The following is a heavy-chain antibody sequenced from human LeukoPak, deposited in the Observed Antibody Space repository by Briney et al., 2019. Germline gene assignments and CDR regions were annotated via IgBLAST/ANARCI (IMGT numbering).Heavy chain of an antibody. CDR1: GYTFTTYY. J-gene: IGHJ6*02. V-gene: IGHV1-46*01. CDR2: IDPSGGGT. Sequence: ASVKVSCKASGYTFTTYYMHWVRQAPGQGLEWMGIIDPSGGGTNYAQKFQGRVTITADESTSTAYMELSSLRSEDTAVYYCATPRVDCSGGSCYEVWYYYYGMDVWGQGTTVTVSS. D-gene: IGHD2-15*01. CDR3: ATPRVDCSGGSCYEVWYYYYGMDV.